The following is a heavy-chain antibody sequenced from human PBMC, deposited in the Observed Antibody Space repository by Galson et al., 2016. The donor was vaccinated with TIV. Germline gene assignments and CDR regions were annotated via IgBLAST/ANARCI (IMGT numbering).Heavy chain of an antibody. CDR1: GGTFSSFV. J-gene: IGHJ6*02. Sequence: SVKVSCKAPGGTFSSFVFNWVRQAPGQGLEWMGGITPLFGTTNYAQKFQGRVTITADESTSTVYVELSSLRSEETAVYYCAKDRNTAFDTYSYYYGMDVWGQGTTVTVSS. CDR2: ITPLFGTT. D-gene: IGHD5-18*01. V-gene: IGHV1-69*13. CDR3: AKDRNTAFDTYSYYYGMDV.